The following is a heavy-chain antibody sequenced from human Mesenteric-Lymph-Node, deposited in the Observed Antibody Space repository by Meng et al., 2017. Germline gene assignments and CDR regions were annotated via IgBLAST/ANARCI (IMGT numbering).Heavy chain of an antibody. J-gene: IGHJ4*02. D-gene: IGHD1-26*01. CDR2: IYTSGST. Sequence: SETLSLTCTVSGGSISSYYWSWIRQPAGKGLEWIGRIYTSGSTNYNPSLKSRVTMSVDTSKNQFSLKLSSVTAADTAVYYCARDRRWWEGAPPVSGYYFDYWGQGTLVTVSS. CDR3: ARDRRWWEGAPPVSGYYFDY. CDR1: GGSISSYY. V-gene: IGHV4-4*07.